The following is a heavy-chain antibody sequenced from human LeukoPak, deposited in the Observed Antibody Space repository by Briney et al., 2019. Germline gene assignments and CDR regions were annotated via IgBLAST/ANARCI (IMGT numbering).Heavy chain of an antibody. Sequence: GASVKVSCKASGYTFTGYYMHWVRQAPGQGLEWMGWINPNSGGTNYAQKFQGRVTMTRDTSISTAYMELSRLRSDDTAVYYCAREVALDYYGSGSYLVIWGQGTLVTVSS. J-gene: IGHJ4*02. CDR1: GYTFTGYY. CDR2: INPNSGGT. D-gene: IGHD3-10*01. V-gene: IGHV1-2*02. CDR3: AREVALDYYGSGSYLVI.